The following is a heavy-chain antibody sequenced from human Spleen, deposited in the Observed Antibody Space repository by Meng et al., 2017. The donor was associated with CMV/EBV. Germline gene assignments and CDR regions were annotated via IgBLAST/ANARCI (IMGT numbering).Heavy chain of an antibody. D-gene: IGHD3-10*01. J-gene: IGHJ5*02. Sequence: QAQLQLWGAGLLQPSETLSLTCAVYGGSFSGYYWSWIRQPPGKGLEWIGYIYYSGSTYYNPSLKSRVTISVDTSKNQFSLKLSSVTAADTAVYYCARPRAGQTGWFDPWGQGTLVTVSS. V-gene: IGHV4-34*01. CDR2: IYYSGST. CDR3: ARPRAGQTGWFDP. CDR1: GGSFSGYY.